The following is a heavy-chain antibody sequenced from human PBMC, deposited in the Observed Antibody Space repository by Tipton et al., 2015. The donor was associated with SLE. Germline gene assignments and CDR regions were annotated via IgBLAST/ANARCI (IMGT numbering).Heavy chain of an antibody. Sequence: LSLTCAVSGFTFTNYGMHWVRQAPGKGLEWVAHIPYDGSKTYYAESVKSRFAISRDNSKNTLYLQMNSLRVEDTALYYCAKDNPVCSHWGQGTLVTVSS. CDR2: IPYDGSKT. CDR3: AKDNPVCSH. D-gene: IGHD2-15*01. J-gene: IGHJ4*02. V-gene: IGHV3-30*02. CDR1: GFTFTNYG.